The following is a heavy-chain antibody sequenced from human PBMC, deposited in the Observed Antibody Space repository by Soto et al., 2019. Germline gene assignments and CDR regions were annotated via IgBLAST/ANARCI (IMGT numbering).Heavy chain of an antibody. CDR1: GFTFSNTW. Sequence: EVQLVESGGGLVKPGGSLRLSCAASGFTFSNTWMSWVRQAPGKGLEWVGRIKSKTDGGTTDYAAPVKGRFTISRDDSKYTLYLQMNSLKTEDTAVYYCTTDIFKWWGDVYYYYYMDVWGKRTTVTVSS. CDR3: TTDIFKWWGDVYYYYYMDV. CDR2: IKSKTDGGTT. J-gene: IGHJ6*03. D-gene: IGHD2-8*01. V-gene: IGHV3-15*01.